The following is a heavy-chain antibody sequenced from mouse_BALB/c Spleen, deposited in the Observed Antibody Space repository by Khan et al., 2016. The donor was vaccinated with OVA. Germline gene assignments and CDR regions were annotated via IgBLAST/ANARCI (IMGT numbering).Heavy chain of an antibody. Sequence: QVQLKESGAELAKPWASVKMSCKASGYTFTSYWVHWVKQRPGQGLEWIGYINPSTGYTEYSQKFKDKASLTADKSSSTAYMQLSSLTSEDSAVYYCARVRTDYWGQGTTLTVSS. CDR1: GYTFTSYW. CDR2: INPSTGYT. CDR3: ARVRTDY. J-gene: IGHJ2*01. D-gene: IGHD1-1*01. V-gene: IGHV1-7*01.